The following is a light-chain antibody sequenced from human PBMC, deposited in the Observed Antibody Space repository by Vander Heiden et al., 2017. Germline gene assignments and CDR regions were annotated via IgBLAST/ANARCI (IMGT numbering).Light chain of an antibody. J-gene: IGLJ2*01. CDR1: SSDVGGYNY. CDR3: CYYSISSSGV. V-gene: IGLV2-14*03. CDR2: DVT. Sequence: ARTQPASVSGSPEQSITISCTGTSSDVGGYNYVSWYQQHPRKAPKLMIYDVTNRPSGVSNRFSGSKSGNTATLTIPEWQSEEEADDYSCYYSISSSGVFGGGTKLTVL.